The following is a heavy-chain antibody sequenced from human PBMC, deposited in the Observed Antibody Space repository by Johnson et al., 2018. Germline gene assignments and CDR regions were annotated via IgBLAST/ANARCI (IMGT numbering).Heavy chain of an antibody. CDR2: MNQDGSEK. D-gene: IGHD3-16*01. CDR3: AKRAVWMGAMDV. Sequence: VQLVESGGELVQRGGSLRLSCAASGFTSRNYWMSWVRQAPGKGLEWVANMNQDGSEKYDVDSVKGRLTISRDNSKNSLYLQVKSLRAEDTAVYYCAKRAVWMGAMDVWGQGTTVTVSS. J-gene: IGHJ6*02. CDR1: GFTSRNYW. V-gene: IGHV3-7*03.